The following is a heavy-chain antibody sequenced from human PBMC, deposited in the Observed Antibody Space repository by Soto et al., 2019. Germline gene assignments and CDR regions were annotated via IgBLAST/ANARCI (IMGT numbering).Heavy chain of an antibody. Sequence: EVQLVESGGGLVQPGGSLRLSCVASGSGFSDQYMDWVRQAPGKGLEWVGRTANKVNSYTTEYAASVKGRFSISRDDSKNSLYLQMNGLKTEDTAIYFCTRGYSGVSIHALDIWGQGTMVTVSS. V-gene: IGHV3-72*01. D-gene: IGHD6-19*01. CDR2: TANKVNSYTT. CDR1: GSGFSDQY. J-gene: IGHJ3*02. CDR3: TRGYSGVSIHALDI.